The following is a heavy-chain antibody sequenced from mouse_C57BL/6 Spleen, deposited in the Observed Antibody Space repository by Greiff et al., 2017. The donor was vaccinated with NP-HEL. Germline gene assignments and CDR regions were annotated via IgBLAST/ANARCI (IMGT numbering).Heavy chain of an antibody. CDR2: IWSDGST. Sequence: VQGVESGPGLVAPSQSLSITCTVSGFSLTSYGVHWVRQPPGKGLEWLVVIWSDGSTTYNSALKSRLSISKDNSKNQVFLKMNSLQTDDTAMYYCARHRDDGYYAMDYWGQGTSVTVSS. CDR3: ARHRDDGYYAMDY. V-gene: IGHV2-6-1*01. J-gene: IGHJ4*01. D-gene: IGHD2-3*01. CDR1: GFSLTSYG.